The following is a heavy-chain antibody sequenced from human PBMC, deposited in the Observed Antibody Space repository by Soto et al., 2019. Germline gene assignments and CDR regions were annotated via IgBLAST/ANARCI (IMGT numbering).Heavy chain of an antibody. D-gene: IGHD6-19*01. CDR1: GYTFTRYS. J-gene: IGHJ1*01. CDR3: ARDHAGSGWFRFAQ. CDR2: ISAYNGDT. V-gene: IGHV1-18*01. Sequence: QILLVQSGAEVKKPGASVRVSCKTSGYTFTRYSISWVRQAPGQGLEWMGWISAYNGDTNYAQNLQGRITMTPDASTSTAYRELRSLRSDDTAIYYCARDHAGSGWFRFAQWGQGTLVTVSS.